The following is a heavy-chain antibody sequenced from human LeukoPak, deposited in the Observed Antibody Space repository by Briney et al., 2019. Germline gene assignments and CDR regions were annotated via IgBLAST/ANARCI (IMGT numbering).Heavy chain of an antibody. CDR3: AKDQYGGNPQYYFDY. D-gene: IGHD4-23*01. V-gene: IGHV3-23*01. CDR1: GFTFSSYA. Sequence: GGSLRLSCAASGFTFSSYAMSWVRQAPGKGLDWVSAISGSGGNTYCADSVKGRFTISRDNSKNTLYLQMNSLRAEDTAVYYCAKDQYGGNPQYYFDYWGQGTLVTVSS. J-gene: IGHJ4*02. CDR2: ISGSGGNT.